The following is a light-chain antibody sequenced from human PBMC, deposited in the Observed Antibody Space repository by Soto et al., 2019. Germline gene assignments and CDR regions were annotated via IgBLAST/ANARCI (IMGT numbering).Light chain of an antibody. CDR2: WAS. J-gene: IGKJ4*01. Sequence: DIVMTQSPDSLAVSLGERATINCKSSQSLLYSSNNKNYLAWYQQKPRQPPKLLIYWASTRESGVPDRFSGSGSGTDFTLTISSLQAEDVAVYYCQQYYNTPLTFGGGTKVEI. V-gene: IGKV4-1*01. CDR3: QQYYNTPLT. CDR1: QSLLYSSNNKNY.